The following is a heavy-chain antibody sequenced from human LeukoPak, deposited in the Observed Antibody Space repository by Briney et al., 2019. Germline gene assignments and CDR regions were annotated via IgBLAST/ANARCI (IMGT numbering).Heavy chain of an antibody. CDR3: ALPPFLIAAPPKV. V-gene: IGHV3-7*01. J-gene: IGHJ4*02. Sequence: PGGSLRLSCAASEIAFSSYWMTWVRQAPGKGLEWVASIKQDGNEKYYVDSVRGRFTISRDNAKNSLYLQMNSLRAEDTAVYYCALPPFLIAAPPKVWGQGTLVTVSS. CDR2: IKQDGNEK. CDR1: EIAFSSYW. D-gene: IGHD6-6*01.